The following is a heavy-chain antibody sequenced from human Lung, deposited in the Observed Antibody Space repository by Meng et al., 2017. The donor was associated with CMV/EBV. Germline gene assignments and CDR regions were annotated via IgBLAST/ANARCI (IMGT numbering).Heavy chain of an antibody. Sequence: QVHLLQCGAGGKKPGASVRVSCEASGYTFASYGISWLRQAPGQGLEWMGWFVNNVDTYSAQKFQGRVTMTTDTHTSTALMELRSLRSDDTAVYYCARGTPGRSYSDYWGQGTLVTVSS. CDR1: GYTFASYG. CDR3: ARGTPGRSYSDY. J-gene: IGHJ4*02. D-gene: IGHD3-10*01. CDR2: FVNNVDT. V-gene: IGHV1-18*01.